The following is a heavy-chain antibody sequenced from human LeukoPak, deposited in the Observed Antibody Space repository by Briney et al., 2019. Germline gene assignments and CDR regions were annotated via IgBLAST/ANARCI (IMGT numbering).Heavy chain of an antibody. CDR3: ARVVKVAAAGTSYYYYYMDV. D-gene: IGHD6-13*01. J-gene: IGHJ6*03. Sequence: ASVKVSCKVSGYTLTELSMHWVRQAPGKGLEWMGGFDPEDGETIYAQKFQGRVTMTRDTSISTAYMELSRLRSDDTAVYYCARVVKVAAAGTSYYYYYMDVWGKGTTVTVSS. CDR1: GYTLTELS. V-gene: IGHV1-24*01. CDR2: FDPEDGET.